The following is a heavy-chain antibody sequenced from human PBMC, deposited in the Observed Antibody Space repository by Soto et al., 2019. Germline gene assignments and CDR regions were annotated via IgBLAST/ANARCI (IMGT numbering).Heavy chain of an antibody. CDR1: GDSVSSNSAA. Sequence: SQTLSLTGAISGDSVSSNSAAWNWIRQSPSRGLEWLGRTYYRSKWYNDYAVSVKSRITINPDTSKNQFSLQLNSVTPEDTAVYYCARDTSAAGISLYHSCGMDVWAQGTTVPVSS. V-gene: IGHV6-1*01. D-gene: IGHD6-13*01. J-gene: IGHJ6*02. CDR3: ARDTSAAGISLYHSCGMDV. CDR2: TYYRSKWYN.